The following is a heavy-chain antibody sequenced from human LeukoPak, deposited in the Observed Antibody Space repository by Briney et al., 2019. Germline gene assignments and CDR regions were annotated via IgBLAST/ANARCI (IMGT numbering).Heavy chain of an antibody. J-gene: IGHJ4*02. CDR1: GGSITGYY. CDR3: ARGNILTGYCFDF. V-gene: IGHV4-34*01. CDR2: IHYTGAT. Sequence: SETLSLTCAVYGGSITGYYWSWIRQTPGRGLEWVGEIHYTGATSYNPSLKSRATISTDTSKNQFSLRLSAVTAADTAVYYCARGNILTGYCFDFWGQGALVTVSS. D-gene: IGHD3-9*01.